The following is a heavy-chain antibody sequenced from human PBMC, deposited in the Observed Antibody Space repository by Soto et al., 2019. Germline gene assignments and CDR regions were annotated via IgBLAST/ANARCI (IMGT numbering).Heavy chain of an antibody. CDR3: ARGLRGANWFDP. CDR1: GDNVSSDSSL. V-gene: IGHV6-1*01. D-gene: IGHD1-26*01. Sequence: SQTLSLTCAISGDNVSSDSSLWNWIRQSPSRGLEWLGRTYYRPKWYNDYAVSVKSRITINPDTSKNQFSLQLNSVTPEDTAVYYCARGLRGANWFDPWGQGTLVTVSS. CDR2: TYYRPKWYN. J-gene: IGHJ5*02.